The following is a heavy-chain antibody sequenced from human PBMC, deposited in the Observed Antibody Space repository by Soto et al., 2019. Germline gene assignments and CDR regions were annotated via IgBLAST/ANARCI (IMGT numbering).Heavy chain of an antibody. CDR1: SGSISRYY. CDR3: ARLVGSRSSGLLALD. J-gene: IGHJ4*02. V-gene: IGHV4-59*08. D-gene: IGHD6-6*01. CDR2: IFYTGST. Sequence: QVQLQESGPGLVKPSETLSLTCTVSSGSISRYYGSWFRQPPGKGLEWIGYIFYTGSTNYSPSLKSPVTLSLDMSQNQFSLRLASGTAADTAVDFCARLVGSRSSGLLALDWGQGTLVTVSS.